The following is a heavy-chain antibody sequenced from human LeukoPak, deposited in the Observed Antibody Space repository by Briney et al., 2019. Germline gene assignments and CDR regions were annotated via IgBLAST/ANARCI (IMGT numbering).Heavy chain of an antibody. D-gene: IGHD5-18*01. V-gene: IGHV3-21*01. CDR2: ISSSSSYI. Sequence: GGSLRLSCAASGFTFSSYSMNWVRQALGKGLEWVSSISSSSSYIYYADSVKGRFTISRDNAKNSLYLQMNSLRAEDTAVYYCARGPAAMVNFDYWGQGTLVTVSS. CDR1: GFTFSSYS. J-gene: IGHJ4*02. CDR3: ARGPAAMVNFDY.